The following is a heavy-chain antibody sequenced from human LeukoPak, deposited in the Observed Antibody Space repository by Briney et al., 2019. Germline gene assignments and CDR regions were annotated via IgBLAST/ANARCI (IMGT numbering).Heavy chain of an antibody. J-gene: IGHJ1*01. CDR1: GYSFTSYW. D-gene: IGHD6-13*01. V-gene: IGHV5-51*01. Sequence: GESLKISCKGSGYSFTSYWIGWVRPMPGKGLEWMGIIYPADSETRYSPSFQGQVTISADKSISTAYLQWSSLKASDTAMYYCARTSSSWSAEYFQHWGQGTLVTVSS. CDR3: ARTSSSWSAEYFQH. CDR2: IYPADSET.